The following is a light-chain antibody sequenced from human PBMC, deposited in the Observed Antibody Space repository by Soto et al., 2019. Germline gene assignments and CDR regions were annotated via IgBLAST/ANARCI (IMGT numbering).Light chain of an antibody. J-gene: IGLJ2*01. CDR1: SSDVGGYNY. CDR2: EVS. V-gene: IGLV2-14*01. Sequence: QSALTQPASVSGSPGQSITISCTGTSSDVGGYNYVSWYQHHPGKAPKLMIYEVSNRPSGVSNRFSGSKSGNTASLTISGLQAEDEADYYCSSYTSSSTRMVFGGGTKVTVL. CDR3: SSYTSSSTRMV.